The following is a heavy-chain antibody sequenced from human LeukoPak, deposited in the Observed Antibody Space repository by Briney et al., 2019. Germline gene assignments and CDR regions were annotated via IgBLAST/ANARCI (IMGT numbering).Heavy chain of an antibody. D-gene: IGHD3-22*01. CDR2: IYYSGST. CDR1: GGSISSSSYY. CDR3: ASPSSGYSRDAFDI. V-gene: IGHV4-39*01. Sequence: SETLSLTCTVSGGSISSSSYYWGWIRQPPGKGLEWIGGIYYSGSTYYNQSLKSRVAISVDTSKNQFSLKLSSVTAADTAVYYCASPSSGYSRDAFDIWGQGTMVTVSS. J-gene: IGHJ3*02.